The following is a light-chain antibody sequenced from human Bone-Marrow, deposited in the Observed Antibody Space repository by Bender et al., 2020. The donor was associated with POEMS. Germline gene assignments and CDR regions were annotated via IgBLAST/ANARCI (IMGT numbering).Light chain of an antibody. V-gene: IGLV2-23*02. CDR2: DVT. CDR1: SSDVGSYNL. J-gene: IGLJ1*01. CDR3: CSHAGNHILV. Sequence: QSALTQPASVSGSPGQSITISCTGTSSDVGSYNLVSWYQQHPDKAPKLMIYDVTTRPSGVSDRFSGSKSDNTASLTISWLRAEDEADYYCCSHAGNHILVFGSGTKVTVL.